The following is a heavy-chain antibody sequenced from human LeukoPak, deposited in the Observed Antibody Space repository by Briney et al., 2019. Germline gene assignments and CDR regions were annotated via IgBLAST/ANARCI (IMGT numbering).Heavy chain of an antibody. V-gene: IGHV4-4*07. CDR2: IYTSGST. CDR3: ARVRSKDVWRSYGSYYYYYYMDV. CDR1: GDSISRYY. J-gene: IGHJ6*03. D-gene: IGHD3-16*01. Sequence: SETLSLTCTVSGDSISRYYWSWIRQPAGKGLEWIGRIYTSGSTNYNPSLKSRVTMSVDTSKNQFSLKLSSVTAADTAVYYCARVRSKDVWRSYGSYYYYYYMDVWGKGTTVTISS.